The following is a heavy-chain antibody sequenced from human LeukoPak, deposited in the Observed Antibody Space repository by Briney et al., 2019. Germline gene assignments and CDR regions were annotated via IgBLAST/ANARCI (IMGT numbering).Heavy chain of an antibody. J-gene: IGHJ4*02. CDR3: ARVEWFGELLISFDY. CDR1: GYTFTGYY. V-gene: IGHV1-2*02. Sequence: ASVKVSFKASGYTFTGYYMHWVRQAPGQGLEWMGWINPNSGGTNYAQKFQGRVTMTRDTSISTAYMELSRLRSDDTAVYYCARVEWFGELLISFDYWGQGTLVTVSS. CDR2: INPNSGGT. D-gene: IGHD3-10*01.